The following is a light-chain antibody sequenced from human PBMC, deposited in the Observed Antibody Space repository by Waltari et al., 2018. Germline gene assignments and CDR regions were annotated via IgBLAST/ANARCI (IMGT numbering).Light chain of an antibody. V-gene: IGLV1-40*01. CDR3: QSYDTSLSVV. CDR2: GSS. CDR1: GSNIGAAHD. Sequence: QSVLTQPPSVSGAPGQRVTISCTESGSNIGAAHDVHWYQQLPRAAPKLLIYGSSTRPLGVPDRFFGSTSGTSASLAITGLQAEDEADYYCQSYDTSLSVVFGGGTKLTVL. J-gene: IGLJ3*02.